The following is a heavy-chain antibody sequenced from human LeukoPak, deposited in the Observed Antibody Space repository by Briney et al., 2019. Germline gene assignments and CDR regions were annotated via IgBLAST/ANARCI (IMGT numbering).Heavy chain of an antibody. CDR1: GFTFSSYS. J-gene: IGHJ6*02. V-gene: IGHV3-21*01. D-gene: IGHD2-15*01. CDR2: ISSSSSYI. CDR3: ARADCSGGSCYYYFAMDV. Sequence: GGSLRLSCAASGFTFSSYSMNWGRQAPGKGLEWVSSISSSSSYIYYADSLKGRFTISRDNAKNSLYLQMNSLRAEDTAVYYCARADCSGGSCYYYFAMDVWGQGTTVTVSS.